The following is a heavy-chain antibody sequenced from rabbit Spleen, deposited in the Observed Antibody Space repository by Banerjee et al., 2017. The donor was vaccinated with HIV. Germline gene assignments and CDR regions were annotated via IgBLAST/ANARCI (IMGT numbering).Heavy chain of an antibody. CDR2: IYAGSSGST. CDR1: GFSFSSSYY. Sequence: QEQLEESGGDLVQPGGTLTLTCKASGFSFSSSYYMCWVRQAPGKGLEWIACIYAGSSGSTYYASWAKVLFTISKTSATAVTLQMTSLTVADTATYFCARSSGISGDDYIQLWGPGTLVTVS. J-gene: IGHJ2*01. D-gene: IGHD1-1*01. CDR3: ARSSGISGDDYIQL. V-gene: IGHV1S45*01.